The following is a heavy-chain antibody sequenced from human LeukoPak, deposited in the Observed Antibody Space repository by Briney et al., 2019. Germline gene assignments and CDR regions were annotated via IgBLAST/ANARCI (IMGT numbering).Heavy chain of an antibody. J-gene: IGHJ3*02. CDR3: ARVGGAAAGGGAFDI. D-gene: IGHD6-13*01. Sequence: GASVKVSCKASGGTFSSYAISWVRQAPGKGLEWMGGIIPIFGTANYAQKFQGRVTITADKSTSTAYMELSSLRSEDTAVYYCARVGGAAAGGGAFDIWGQGTMVTVSS. V-gene: IGHV1-69*06. CDR1: GGTFSSYA. CDR2: IIPIFGTA.